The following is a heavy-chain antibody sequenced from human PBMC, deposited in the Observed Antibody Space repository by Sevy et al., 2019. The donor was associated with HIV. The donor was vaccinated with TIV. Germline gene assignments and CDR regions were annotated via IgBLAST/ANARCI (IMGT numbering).Heavy chain of an antibody. CDR3: VRAGVWGSYRSFDY. D-gene: IGHD3-16*02. Sequence: SETLSLTCTVSGGSISSGGYYWSWIRQHPGKGLEWIGYIYYSGSTYYNPSLKSRVTISVDTSKNQFSLKLSSVTAADTAVYYCVRAGVWGSYRSFDYWGQGTLVTVSS. CDR1: GGSISSGGYY. CDR2: IYYSGST. V-gene: IGHV4-31*03. J-gene: IGHJ4*02.